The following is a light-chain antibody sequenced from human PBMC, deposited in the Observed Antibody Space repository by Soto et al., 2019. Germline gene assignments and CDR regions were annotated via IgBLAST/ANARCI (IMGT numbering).Light chain of an antibody. J-gene: IGLJ2*01. CDR3: CSYTSLSTVV. CDR2: AVS. Sequence: QSVLTQPASVSGSPGQSITISCTGTSSDVGGYNHVSWYQHSPGKAPKLILFAVSDRPSGVSHRSSGSKSGNTASLTISGLQADDEADYYCCSYTSLSTVVFGGGTKVTVL. CDR1: SSDVGGYNH. V-gene: IGLV2-14*01.